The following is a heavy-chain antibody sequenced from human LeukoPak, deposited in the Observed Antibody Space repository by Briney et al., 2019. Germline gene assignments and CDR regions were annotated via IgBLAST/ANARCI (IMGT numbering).Heavy chain of an antibody. CDR2: IYYRGST. CDR1: GGSISSGGYY. CDR3: ARVLVVTASRWFDP. J-gene: IGHJ5*02. V-gene: IGHV4-31*03. D-gene: IGHD2-21*02. Sequence: SQTLSLTCTVSGGSISSGGYYWSWIRQHPGKGLEWIGYIYYRGSTYYNPSLKSRVTISVDTSKNQFSLKLSSVTAADTAVYYCARVLVVTASRWFDPWGQGTLVTVSS.